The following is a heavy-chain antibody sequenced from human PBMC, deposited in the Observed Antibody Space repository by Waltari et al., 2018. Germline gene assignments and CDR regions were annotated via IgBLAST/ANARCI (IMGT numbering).Heavy chain of an antibody. D-gene: IGHD3-3*01. J-gene: IGHJ3*02. Sequence: QVQLVQSGAEVKKPGASVKVSCKASGYTFTGYYMHWVRQAPGQGLEWMGRINPNSGGTNYAQKFQGRVTMTRDTSISTAYMELSRLRSDDTAVYYCARDRSTIFGVVMKVGDAFDIWGQGTMVTVSS. CDR2: INPNSGGT. V-gene: IGHV1-2*06. CDR1: GYTFTGYY. CDR3: ARDRSTIFGVVMKVGDAFDI.